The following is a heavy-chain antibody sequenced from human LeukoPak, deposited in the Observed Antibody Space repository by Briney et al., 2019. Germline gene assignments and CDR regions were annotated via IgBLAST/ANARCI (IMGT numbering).Heavy chain of an antibody. Sequence: SETLSLTCTVSGGSISSSSYYWGWIRQPPGKGLEWIGSIYYSGSTYYNPSLKSRVTISVDTSKNQFSLKLSSVTAADTAVYYCASRGPIAVAGPGAFDIWGQGTMVTVSS. J-gene: IGHJ3*02. CDR1: GGSISSSSYY. D-gene: IGHD6-19*01. CDR2: IYYSGST. CDR3: ASRGPIAVAGPGAFDI. V-gene: IGHV4-39*07.